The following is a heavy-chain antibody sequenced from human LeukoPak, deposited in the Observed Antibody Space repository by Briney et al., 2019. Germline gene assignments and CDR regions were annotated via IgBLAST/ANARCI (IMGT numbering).Heavy chain of an antibody. CDR1: GYTFTNYA. Sequence: ASVKVSCKASGYTFTNYAMHWVRQAPGQRLEWMGWINTGDGNTKYSQEFQGRVTITRDTSANTAYMELSSLRSEDMAVYYCARAVKYRSGPLTDLLPYYFDYWGQGTLVTVSS. D-gene: IGHD6-19*01. CDR2: INTGDGNT. CDR3: ARAVKYRSGPLTDLLPYYFDY. J-gene: IGHJ4*02. V-gene: IGHV1-3*03.